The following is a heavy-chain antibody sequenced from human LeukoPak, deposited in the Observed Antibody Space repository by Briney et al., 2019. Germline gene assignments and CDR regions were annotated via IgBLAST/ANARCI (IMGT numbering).Heavy chain of an antibody. V-gene: IGHV1-8*01. J-gene: IGHJ4*02. Sequence: RASVKVSCKASGGTFTSYDINWVRQATGQGLEWMGWMNPNSGNTGYAQKFQGRVTMTRNTSISTAYMELSSLRSEDTAVYYCAREITMVRGVIGSWGQGTLVTVSS. CDR3: AREITMVRGVIGS. D-gene: IGHD3-10*01. CDR1: GGTFTSYD. CDR2: MNPNSGNT.